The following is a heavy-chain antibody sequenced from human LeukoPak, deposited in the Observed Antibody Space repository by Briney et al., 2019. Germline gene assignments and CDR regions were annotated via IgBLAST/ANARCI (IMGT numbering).Heavy chain of an antibody. Sequence: PGGSLRLSCAASGFTFSSYSMNWVRQAPGKGLEWVSSISSSSSYIYYADSVKGRFTISRDNAKNSLYLQMNSLRAEDTAVYYCARDGRRYYYGSGSYIWFDPWGQGTLVTVSS. CDR3: ARDGRRYYYGSGSYIWFDP. D-gene: IGHD3-10*01. V-gene: IGHV3-21*01. CDR1: GFTFSSYS. CDR2: ISSSSSYI. J-gene: IGHJ5*02.